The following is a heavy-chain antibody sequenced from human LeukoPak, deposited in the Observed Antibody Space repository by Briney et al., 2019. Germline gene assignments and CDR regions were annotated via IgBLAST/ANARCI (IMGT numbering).Heavy chain of an antibody. CDR3: AKDIRYDSSGYYGAFDI. J-gene: IGHJ3*02. Sequence: GGSLRLSCAASGFTFSSYAMSWVRQAPGKGLERVSAISGSGGSTYYADSVKGRFTISRDNSKNTLYPQMNSLRAEDTAVYYCAKDIRYDSSGYYGAFDIWGQGTMVTVSS. CDR1: GFTFSSYA. CDR2: ISGSGGST. D-gene: IGHD3-22*01. V-gene: IGHV3-23*01.